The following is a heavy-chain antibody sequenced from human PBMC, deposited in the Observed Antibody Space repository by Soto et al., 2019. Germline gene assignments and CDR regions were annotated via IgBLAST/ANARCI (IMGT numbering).Heavy chain of an antibody. Sequence: GSLRLSCAASGFTFSSYSMNWVRQAPGKGLEWVSSISSSSSYIYYADSVKGRFTISRDNAKNSLYLQMNSLRAEDTAVYYCARDLVVVPAAMRGGLHGMDVWGQGTTVTVSS. CDR1: GFTFSSYS. J-gene: IGHJ6*02. CDR2: ISSSSSYI. CDR3: ARDLVVVPAAMRGGLHGMDV. V-gene: IGHV3-21*01. D-gene: IGHD2-2*01.